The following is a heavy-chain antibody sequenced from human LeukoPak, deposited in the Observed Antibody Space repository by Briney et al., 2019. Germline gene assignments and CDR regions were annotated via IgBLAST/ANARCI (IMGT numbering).Heavy chain of an antibody. Sequence: GGSLRLSCAVSGLIFSDHYIDWVRQAPGKGLEWVGRSRNKAQSFTIHYAASVKGRFTISRDDSKNSLYLQMDSLKTEDTAVYYCARPPYAGSYSVDYWGQGTLVTVSS. CDR3: ARPPYAGSYSVDY. D-gene: IGHD1-26*01. CDR2: SRNKAQSFTI. CDR1: GLIFSDHY. J-gene: IGHJ4*02. V-gene: IGHV3-72*01.